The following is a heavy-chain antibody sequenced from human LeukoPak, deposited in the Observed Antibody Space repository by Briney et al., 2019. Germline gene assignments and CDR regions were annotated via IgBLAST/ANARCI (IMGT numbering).Heavy chain of an antibody. V-gene: IGHV1-18*01. Sequence: ASVKVSCKASGYTFSNYGITWVRQAPGQGLEWMGWISAYSGKTNSAQKLQGRVTFTTDTSTSTAYMELRSLRFDDTAVYYCVRLTAYSGYVLMGFEYWGQGTLVTVSP. D-gene: IGHD5-12*01. J-gene: IGHJ4*02. CDR2: ISAYSGKT. CDR3: VRLTAYSGYVLMGFEY. CDR1: GYTFSNYG.